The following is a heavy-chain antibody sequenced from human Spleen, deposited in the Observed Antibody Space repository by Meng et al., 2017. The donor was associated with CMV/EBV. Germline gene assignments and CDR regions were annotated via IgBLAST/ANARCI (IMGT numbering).Heavy chain of an antibody. CDR3: ARDGATGSSWFDP. J-gene: IGHJ5*02. CDR2: INPKSGIA. V-gene: IGHV1-2*02. Sequence: CKASGYTFRDYYMHWVRQAPGQGLEWMGWINPKSGIANYAQKFQGRVSMTGDTSISTAYMELRRLRYDDTAVYYCARDGATGSSWFDPWGQGTLVTVSS. CDR1: GYTFRDYY.